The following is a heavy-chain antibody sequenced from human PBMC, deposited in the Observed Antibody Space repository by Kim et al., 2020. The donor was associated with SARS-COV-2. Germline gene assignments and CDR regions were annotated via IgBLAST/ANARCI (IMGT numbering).Heavy chain of an antibody. CDR3: TRWDSSPIT. CDR2: IWHDGSNK. J-gene: IGHJ4*02. D-gene: IGHD6-13*01. V-gene: IGHV3-33*03. CDR1: GFSFSIYG. Sequence: GGSLRLSCAASGFSFSIYGMHWVRQAPGKGLGWVAGIWHDGSNKYYGDSVKGRFTISRDNAKNTVYLQMNSLRVEDTAVYYCTRWDSSPITWGQGTLVTVSS.